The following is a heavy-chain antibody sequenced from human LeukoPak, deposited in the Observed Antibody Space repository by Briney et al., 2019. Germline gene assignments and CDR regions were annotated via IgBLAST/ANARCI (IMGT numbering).Heavy chain of an antibody. CDR1: GDSISSGDYY. J-gene: IGHJ3*02. CDR3: ARGPYSYDSSGAFDI. Sequence: SETLSLTCTVSGDSISSGDYYWSWIRQPAGKGLEWIGRISSSGSTNHNPSLKSRVTISVDTSKNQFSLKLSSVTAADTAVYFCARGPYSYDSSGAFDIWGQGTMVTVSS. D-gene: IGHD3-22*01. CDR2: ISSSGST. V-gene: IGHV4-61*02.